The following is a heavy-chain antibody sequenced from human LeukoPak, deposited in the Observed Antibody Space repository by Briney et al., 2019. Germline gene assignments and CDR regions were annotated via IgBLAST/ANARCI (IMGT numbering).Heavy chain of an antibody. Sequence: GASVKVSCKASGYTFTGYYMHWVRQAPGQGLEWMGWINPNSGGTNYAQKFQGRVTMTRDTSISTAYMELSRLRSDDTAVYYCARCRVRGVTEDAFDIWGQGTMVTVSS. CDR3: ARCRVRGVTEDAFDI. D-gene: IGHD3-10*01. V-gene: IGHV1-2*02. J-gene: IGHJ3*02. CDR2: INPNSGGT. CDR1: GYTFTGYY.